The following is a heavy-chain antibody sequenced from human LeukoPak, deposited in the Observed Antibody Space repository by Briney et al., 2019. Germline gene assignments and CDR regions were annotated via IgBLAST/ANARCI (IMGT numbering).Heavy chain of an antibody. J-gene: IGHJ5*02. V-gene: IGHV6-1*01. CDR2: TYYRSTWFH. CDR1: GDSVSSNSGS. Sequence: SQTLSLTCAISGDSVSSNSGSWTWIRQCPSRGLEWLGMTYYRSTWFHDYALSVKSRITINPDTSKNQFSLQLNSVTPEDTAVYYCARSNSAAAFDPWGQGTLVTVSS. D-gene: IGHD1-26*01. CDR3: ARSNSAAAFDP.